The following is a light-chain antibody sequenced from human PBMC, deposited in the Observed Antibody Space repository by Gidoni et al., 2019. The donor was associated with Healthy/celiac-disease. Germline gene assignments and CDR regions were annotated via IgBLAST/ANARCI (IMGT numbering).Light chain of an antibody. V-gene: IGKV1-6*01. Sequence: AIQMTQSPSSLSASVGDRATITCEASQGIRNDLGWYQQKPGKAPNLLIYAASSLQSGVPSRFSGSGSGTGFTLTISRQQPEDFATYYCLQDYNYPWTFGQGTKVEIK. CDR1: QGIRND. CDR2: AAS. J-gene: IGKJ1*01. CDR3: LQDYNYPWT.